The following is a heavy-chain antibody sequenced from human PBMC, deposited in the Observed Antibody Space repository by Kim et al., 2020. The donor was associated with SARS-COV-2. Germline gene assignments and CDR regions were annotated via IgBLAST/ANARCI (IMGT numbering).Heavy chain of an antibody. J-gene: IGHJ4*02. V-gene: IGHV3-23*01. CDR3: AKSRVLRYFDWLSEEYYFDY. Sequence: GGSLRLSCAASGFTFSSYAMSWVRQAPGKGLEWVSAISGSGGSTYYADSVKGRFTISRDNSKNTLYLQMNSLRAEDTAVYYCAKSRVLRYFDWLSEEYYFDYWGQGTLVTVSS. CDR2: ISGSGGST. D-gene: IGHD3-9*01. CDR1: GFTFSSYA.